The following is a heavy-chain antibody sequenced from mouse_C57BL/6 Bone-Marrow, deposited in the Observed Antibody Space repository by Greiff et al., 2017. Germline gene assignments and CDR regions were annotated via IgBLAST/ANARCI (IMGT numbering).Heavy chain of an antibody. CDR2: IRLKSDNYAT. D-gene: IGHD1-1*01. V-gene: IGHV6-3*01. CDR3: TGPFTTVAHYAMDY. CDR1: GFTFSNYW. Sequence: EVKVVESGGGLVQPGGSMKLSCVASGFTFSNYWLNWVRQSPEKGLEWVAQIRLKSDNYATHYAESVKGRFTISRDDSKSSVYLQMNNLRAEDTGIYYCTGPFTTVAHYAMDYWGQGTSVTVSS. J-gene: IGHJ4*01.